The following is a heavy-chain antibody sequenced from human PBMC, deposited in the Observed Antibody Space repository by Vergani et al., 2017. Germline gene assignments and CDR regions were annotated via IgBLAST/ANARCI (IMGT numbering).Heavy chain of an antibody. CDR3: ASSWGGYNWNYAVDY. CDR1: GFTFSSYA. CDR2: ISYDGSNK. J-gene: IGHJ4*02. V-gene: IGHV3-30-3*01. D-gene: IGHD1-7*01. Sequence: QVQLVESGGGVVQPGRSLRLSCAASGFTFSSYAMHWVRQAPGKGLEWVAVISYDGSNKYYADSVKGRFTISRDNSKNKLYLQMNSLRAEDTAVYYCASSWGGYNWNYAVDYWGQGTLVTVSS.